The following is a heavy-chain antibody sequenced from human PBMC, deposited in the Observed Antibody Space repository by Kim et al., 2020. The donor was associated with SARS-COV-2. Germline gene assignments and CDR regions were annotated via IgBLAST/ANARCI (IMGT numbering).Heavy chain of an antibody. CDR3: AREERRPPYFDY. Sequence: SETLSLTYTVSGGSVSSGSYYWSWIRQPPGKGLEWIGYIYYSGSTNYNPSLKSRVTISVDTSKNQFSLKLSSVTAADTAVYYCAREERRPPYFDYWGQGT. V-gene: IGHV4-61*01. CDR2: IYYSGST. D-gene: IGHD1-1*01. CDR1: GGSVSSGSYY. J-gene: IGHJ4*02.